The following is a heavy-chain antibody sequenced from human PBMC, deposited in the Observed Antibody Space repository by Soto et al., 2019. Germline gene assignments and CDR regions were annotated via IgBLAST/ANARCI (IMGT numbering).Heavy chain of an antibody. D-gene: IGHD6-6*01. CDR2: IYYDGNT. V-gene: IGHV4-39*01. J-gene: IGHJ4*02. Sequence: PSETLSLTCTVSGGSISSSSYYWGWIRQPPGKGLECIGNIYYDGNTYYNPSLKSRVTISVDTSKNQFSLKLSSVTAADTAVYYCARSSIAPRLFMYPFDYWGQGTLVTV. CDR3: ARSSIAPRLFMYPFDY. CDR1: GGSISSSSYY.